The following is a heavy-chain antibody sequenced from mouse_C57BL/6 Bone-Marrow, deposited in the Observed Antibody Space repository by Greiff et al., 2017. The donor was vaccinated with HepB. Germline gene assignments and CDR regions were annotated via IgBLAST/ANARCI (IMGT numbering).Heavy chain of an antibody. CDR1: GYTFTDYN. V-gene: IGHV1-22*01. Sequence: EVQRVESGPELVKPGASVKMSCKASGYTFTDYNMHWVKQSHGKSLEWIGYINPNNGGTSYNQKFKGKATLTVNKSSSTAYMELRSLTSEDSAVYYCARELLLNLWYFDVWGTGTTVTVSS. J-gene: IGHJ1*03. CDR2: INPNNGGT. CDR3: ARELLLNLWYFDV. D-gene: IGHD1-1*01.